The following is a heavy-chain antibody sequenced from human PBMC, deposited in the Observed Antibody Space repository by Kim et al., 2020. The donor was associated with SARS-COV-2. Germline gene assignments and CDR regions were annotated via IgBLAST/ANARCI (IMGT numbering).Heavy chain of an antibody. J-gene: IGHJ4*02. D-gene: IGHD6-19*01. V-gene: IGHV4-31*03. CDR1: GGSISSGGYY. Sequence: SETLSLTCTVSGGSISSGGYYWSWIRQHPGKGLEWIGYIYYSGSTYYNPSLKSRVTISVDTSKNQFSLKLSSVTAADTAVYYCARTDNSGTFDYWGQGTLVTVSS. CDR3: ARTDNSGTFDY. CDR2: IYYSGST.